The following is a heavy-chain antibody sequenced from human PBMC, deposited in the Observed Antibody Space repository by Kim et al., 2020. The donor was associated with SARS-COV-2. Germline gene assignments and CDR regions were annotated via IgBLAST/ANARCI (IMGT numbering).Heavy chain of an antibody. CDR1: GFTFSSYG. D-gene: IGHD1-26*01. J-gene: IGHJ4*02. V-gene: IGHV3-30*18. CDR3: AKADREWEPAEY. Sequence: GGSLRLSCAASGFTFSSYGMHWVRQAPGKGLEWVAVISYDGSNKYYADSVKGRFTISRDNSKNTLYLQMNSLRAEDTAVYYCAKADREWEPAEYWGQGTLVTVSS. CDR2: ISYDGSNK.